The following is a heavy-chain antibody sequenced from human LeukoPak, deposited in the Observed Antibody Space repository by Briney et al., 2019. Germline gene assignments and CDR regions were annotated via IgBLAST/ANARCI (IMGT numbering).Heavy chain of an antibody. CDR3: ARDLEIGSSSYYFDY. V-gene: IGHV3-33*01. CDR1: GFTFSTYG. D-gene: IGHD3-3*01. CDR2: IWYDGSNK. J-gene: IGHJ4*02. Sequence: GGSLRLSCAASGFTFSTYGMHWVRQAPGKGLEWVAVIWYDGSNKYYADSVRGRFTISRDNFKNTLYLQMNGLRAEDTAVYYCARDLEIGSSSYYFDYWGQGTLVTVSS.